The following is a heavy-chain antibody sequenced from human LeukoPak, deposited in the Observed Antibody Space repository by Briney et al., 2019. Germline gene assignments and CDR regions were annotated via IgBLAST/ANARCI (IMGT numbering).Heavy chain of an antibody. CDR2: IYTSGST. CDR1: GGSISSYY. V-gene: IGHV4-4*07. Sequence: SETLSLTCTVSGGSISSYYWSWIRQPAGKGLEWIGRIYTSGSTNYNPSLKSRVTISVDTSKNQFSLKLSSVTAADTAVYYCARDSDTAMGPSGFDYWGQGTLVTVSS. D-gene: IGHD5-18*01. J-gene: IGHJ4*02. CDR3: ARDSDTAMGPSGFDY.